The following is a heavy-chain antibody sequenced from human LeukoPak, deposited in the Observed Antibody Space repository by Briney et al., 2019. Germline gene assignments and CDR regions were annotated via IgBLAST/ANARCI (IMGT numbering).Heavy chain of an antibody. CDR1: GFTFSSYW. CDR2: INQDGSEK. V-gene: IGHV3-7*01. J-gene: IGHJ3*02. D-gene: IGHD3-22*01. CDR3: ARDYDVDIYYDSSGYRGDAFDI. Sequence: AGSLRLSCAASGFTFSSYWMSWVRQAPGKGLEWMANINQDGSEKFYVDSVKGRFNISRDNAKNLLYLQFNGLRAEYTAVYYGARDYDVDIYYDSSGYRGDAFDIWGQGTMVTVSS.